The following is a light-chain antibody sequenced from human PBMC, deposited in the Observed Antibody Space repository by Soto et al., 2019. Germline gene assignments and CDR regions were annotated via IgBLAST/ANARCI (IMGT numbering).Light chain of an antibody. V-gene: IGKV3-11*01. Sequence: EIVLTQSPATLSLSPGERATLSCRASQSVSSYLAWYQQKPGQAPRLLIYDASNRATGIPARFSGSGSGTDFTLPISSLAPEDFAVYYCQQRSHWPPFTFGPGPKVDLK. CDR3: QQRSHWPPFT. CDR2: DAS. CDR1: QSVSSY. J-gene: IGKJ3*01.